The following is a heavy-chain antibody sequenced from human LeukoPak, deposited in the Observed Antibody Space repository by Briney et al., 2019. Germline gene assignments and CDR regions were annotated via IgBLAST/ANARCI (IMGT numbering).Heavy chain of an antibody. CDR2: ISAYNGNT. J-gene: IGHJ4*02. CDR1: GYIFTGYY. V-gene: IGHV1-18*04. Sequence: ASVKVSCKASGYIFTGYYIHWVRQAPGQGLEWMGWISAYNGNTNYAQKLQGRVTMTTDTSTSTAYMELRSLRSDDTAVYYCARDAPTYYYDSSGCYYRAKNLDYWGQGTLVTVSS. CDR3: ARDAPTYYYDSSGCYYRAKNLDY. D-gene: IGHD3-22*01.